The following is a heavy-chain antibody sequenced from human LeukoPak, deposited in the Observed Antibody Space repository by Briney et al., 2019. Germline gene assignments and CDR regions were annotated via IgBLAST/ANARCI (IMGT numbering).Heavy chain of an antibody. CDR1: GFTVSSNY. CDR2: IYSGGNT. CDR3: AREWEQD. D-gene: IGHD1/OR15-1a*01. J-gene: IGHJ4*02. V-gene: IGHV3-53*01. Sequence: GGSLRLSCAASGFTVSSNYMSWVRQAPGKGLEWVSVIYSGGNTYYADSVKGRFTISRDNSKNTLYLQMSSLRAEDTAVYYCAREWEQDWGQGTLVTVSS.